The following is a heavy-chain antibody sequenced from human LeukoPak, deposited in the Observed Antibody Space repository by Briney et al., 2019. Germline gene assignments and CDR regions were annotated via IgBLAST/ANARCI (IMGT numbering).Heavy chain of an antibody. Sequence: ASVKVSCKASGYTFFGYYMHWVRQAPGQGLEWMGWIDPNSGGTNYAQKFQGRVTMTGDTSISTAYMELSRLRSDDTAVYYCARGEQIYSGRLRALDYWGQGTLVTVSS. CDR2: IDPNSGGT. J-gene: IGHJ4*02. V-gene: IGHV1-2*02. CDR3: ARGEQIYSGRLRALDY. CDR1: GYTFFGYY. D-gene: IGHD1-26*01.